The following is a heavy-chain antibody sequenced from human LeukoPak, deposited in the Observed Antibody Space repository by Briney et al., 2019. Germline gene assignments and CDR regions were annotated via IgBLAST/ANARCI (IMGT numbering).Heavy chain of an antibody. CDR1: GFTFSTYA. CDR2: ISDSGGST. CDR3: AELGITMIGGV. D-gene: IGHD3-10*02. Sequence: GGSLRLSCAASGFTFSTYAMSWVRQAPGKGLEWVSAISDSGGSTYYAESVKGRFTISRDNAKNSLYLQMNSLRAEDTAVYYCAELGITMIGGVWGKGTTVTISS. V-gene: IGHV3-23*01. J-gene: IGHJ6*04.